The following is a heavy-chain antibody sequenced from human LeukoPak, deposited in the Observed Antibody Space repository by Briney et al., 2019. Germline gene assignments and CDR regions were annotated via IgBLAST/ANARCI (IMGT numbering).Heavy chain of an antibody. D-gene: IGHD3-10*01. J-gene: IGHJ4*02. Sequence: SETLSLTCAVYGGSFSGYYWSWIRQPPGKGLGWIGEINHSGSTNYNPSLKSRVTISVDTSKNQFSLKLSSVTAADTAVYYCARGPYYGSGYPNTFDYWGQGTLVTVSS. CDR3: ARGPYYGSGYPNTFDY. CDR1: GGSFSGYY. CDR2: INHSGST. V-gene: IGHV4-34*01.